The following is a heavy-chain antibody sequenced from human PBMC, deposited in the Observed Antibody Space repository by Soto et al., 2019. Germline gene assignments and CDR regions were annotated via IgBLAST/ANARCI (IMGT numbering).Heavy chain of an antibody. CDR1: GFTFSSFA. CDR2: ISGSGGST. D-gene: IGHD6-13*01. Sequence: GGSPRLSCAASGFTFSSFAMSWVRQAPGKGLDWVSAISGSGGSTYSAVSVKGRFTISRDNSKNTLYLQMSSLRAEDTAVYYCARGFSAGKGSPPGFWGQGSLVTVSS. J-gene: IGHJ4*02. V-gene: IGHV3-23*01. CDR3: ARGFSAGKGSPPGF.